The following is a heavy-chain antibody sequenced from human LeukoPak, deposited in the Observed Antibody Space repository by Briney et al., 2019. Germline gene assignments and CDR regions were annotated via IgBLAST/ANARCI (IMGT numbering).Heavy chain of an antibody. D-gene: IGHD3-22*01. CDR3: VKDRPNYYGSEGHYYRQNGDS. Sequence: GGSLRLSCGASGFTFSTYAMSWVRQPPGKGLEWVASISGRGELTYYTDSVRGRFTISRDNSRSTLYLQMNFLRTDDTAVYYCVKDRPNYYGSEGHYYRQNGDSWGQGTLVTLYS. V-gene: IGHV3-23*01. CDR1: GFTFSTYA. CDR2: ISGRGELT. J-gene: IGHJ5*01.